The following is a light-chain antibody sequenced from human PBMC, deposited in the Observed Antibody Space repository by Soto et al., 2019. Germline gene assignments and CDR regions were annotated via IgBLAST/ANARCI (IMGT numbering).Light chain of an antibody. J-gene: IGKJ1*01. Sequence: IVLTQSPGTLSLSPGETATLSCRASQSVTTQLAWYQQKLGRAPRLIIHGASRRATGIPDRISGSGSGTDFTLTISRVEPEDVAVYYCQQYGGSTRTFGQGTKVDI. CDR2: GAS. CDR3: QQYGGSTRT. V-gene: IGKV3-20*01. CDR1: QSVTTQ.